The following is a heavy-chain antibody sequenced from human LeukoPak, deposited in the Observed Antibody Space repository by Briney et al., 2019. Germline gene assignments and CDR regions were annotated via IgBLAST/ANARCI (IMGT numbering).Heavy chain of an antibody. Sequence: AGVKVSCKGSGYTFTSYDINWVRQATGQGLEWMGWMNPNSGNTGYAQKFQGRVTMTRNTFISTAYMELSSLRSEDTAVYYCARGAPHINFDYWGQGTLVTVSS. J-gene: IGHJ4*02. V-gene: IGHV1-8*01. CDR1: GYTFTSYD. D-gene: IGHD2-21*01. CDR2: MNPNSGNT. CDR3: ARGAPHINFDY.